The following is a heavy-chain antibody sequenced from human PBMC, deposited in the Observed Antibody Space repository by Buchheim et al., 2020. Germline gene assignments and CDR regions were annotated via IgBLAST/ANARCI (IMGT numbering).Heavy chain of an antibody. CDR3: AGVGAKLGYCSGGSCFWFDP. CDR1: GGSISSYY. Sequence: QVQLQESGPGLVKPSETLSHTCTVSGGSISSYYWSWIRQPPGKGLEWIGYIYYSGSTNYNPSLKSRVTISVDTSKNQFSLKLSSVTAADAAVYYCAGVGAKLGYCSGGSCFWFDPWGQGTL. CDR2: IYYSGST. J-gene: IGHJ5*02. D-gene: IGHD2-15*01. V-gene: IGHV4-59*01.